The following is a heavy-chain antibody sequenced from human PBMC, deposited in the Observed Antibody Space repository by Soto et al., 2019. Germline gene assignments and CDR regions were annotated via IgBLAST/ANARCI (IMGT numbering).Heavy chain of an antibody. V-gene: IGHV3-21*01. CDR1: GFTFSSYS. CDR3: ARAAHDFQGVIGPY. D-gene: IGHD3-10*01. Sequence: EVQLVESGGGLVKPGGSLRLSCAASGFTFSSYSMNWVRQAPGKGLEWVSSISSSSSYIYYADSVKGRFTISRDNAKNSLYLQMNSLRAEDTAVYYCARAAHDFQGVIGPYWGQGTLVTVSS. J-gene: IGHJ4*02. CDR2: ISSSSSYI.